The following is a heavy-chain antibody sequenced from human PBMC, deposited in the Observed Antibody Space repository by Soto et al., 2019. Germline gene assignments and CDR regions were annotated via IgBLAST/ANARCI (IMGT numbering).Heavy chain of an antibody. CDR3: ARGENYYGSGSYYNVIPAFDI. CDR1: GLTVSSNY. Sequence: PGGSLRLSCAASGLTVSSNYMSWVRQAPGKGLEWVSVIYSGGSTYYADSVKGRFTISRDNSKNTLYLQMNSLRAEDTAVYYCARGENYYGSGSYYNVIPAFDIWGQGTMVTVSS. D-gene: IGHD3-10*01. V-gene: IGHV3-53*01. CDR2: IYSGGST. J-gene: IGHJ3*02.